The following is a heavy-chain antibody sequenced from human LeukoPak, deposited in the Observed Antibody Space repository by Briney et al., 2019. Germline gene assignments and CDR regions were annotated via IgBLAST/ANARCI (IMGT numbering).Heavy chain of an antibody. J-gene: IGHJ6*03. Sequence: GESLKISCKGSGYSFTSYWIGWVRQMPGKGLEWMGIIYPGDSDTRYSPSFQGQVTISADKSISTAYLQWSSLKASDTATYYCARGVTTPQHYYYYMDVWGKGTTVTVSS. CDR3: ARGVTTPQHYYYYMDV. CDR2: IYPGDSDT. V-gene: IGHV5-51*01. D-gene: IGHD4-17*01. CDR1: GYSFTSYW.